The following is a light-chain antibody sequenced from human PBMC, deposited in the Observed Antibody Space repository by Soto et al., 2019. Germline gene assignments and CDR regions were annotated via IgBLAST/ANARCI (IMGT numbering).Light chain of an antibody. V-gene: IGLV1-40*01. Sequence: QSVLTQPPSMSGAPGQRVTISCTGTSSNIGADYDVHWYQQLPGTAPKLLIYGSTNRPSGVPDRFSGSKSGTSASLAITGLQAEDEADYYCQSYDSSLSGYYVFGTGTKVTVL. CDR1: SSNIGADYD. J-gene: IGLJ1*01. CDR2: GST. CDR3: QSYDSSLSGYYV.